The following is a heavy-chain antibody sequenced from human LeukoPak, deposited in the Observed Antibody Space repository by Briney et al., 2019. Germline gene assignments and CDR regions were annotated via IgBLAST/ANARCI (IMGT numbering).Heavy chain of an antibody. D-gene: IGHD6-19*01. V-gene: IGHV3-23*01. CDR2: ITGRSDKT. CDR3: AKGGWLDD. Sequence: GGSLRLSCAASGFNFNKYDMTWTRQAPGKGLEWVSTITGRSDKTYYTDSVKGRFVTSRDNSKDTLYLQMNSLRAEDTALYYCAKGGWLDDLGQGALVTVSS. CDR1: GFNFNKYD. J-gene: IGHJ4*02.